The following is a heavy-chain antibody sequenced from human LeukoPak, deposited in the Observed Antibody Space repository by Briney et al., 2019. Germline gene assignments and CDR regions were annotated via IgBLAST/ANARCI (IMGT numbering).Heavy chain of an antibody. Sequence: GGSLRPSCAASGFTFSSYAMHWVRQAPGKGLEYVSAISSNGGSTYYANSVKGRFTISRDNPKNTLYLQMGSLRAEDMAVYYCARSRYGGNSCLGYWGQGTLVTVSS. D-gene: IGHD4-23*01. J-gene: IGHJ4*02. CDR3: ARSRYGGNSCLGY. CDR1: GFTFSSYA. V-gene: IGHV3-64*01. CDR2: ISSNGGST.